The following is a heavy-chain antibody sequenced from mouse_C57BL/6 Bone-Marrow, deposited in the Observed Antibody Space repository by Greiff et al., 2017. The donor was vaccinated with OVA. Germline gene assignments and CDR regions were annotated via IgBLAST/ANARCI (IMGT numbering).Heavy chain of an antibody. V-gene: IGHV1-19*01. CDR2: INPYNGGT. CDR1: GYTFTDYY. D-gene: IGHD1-1*01. CDR3: ARREIDYYAGYAMDY. Sequence: VQLQQSGPVLVKPGASVKMSCKASGYTFTDYYMNWVKQSHGKSLEWIGVINPYNGGTSYNQTFKGKATLTVDKSSSTAYMELNSLTSEDSAVYYCARREIDYYAGYAMDYWGQGTSVTVSS. J-gene: IGHJ4*01.